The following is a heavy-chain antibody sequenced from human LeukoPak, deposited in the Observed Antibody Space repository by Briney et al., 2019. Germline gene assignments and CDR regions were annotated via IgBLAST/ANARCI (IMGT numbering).Heavy chain of an antibody. CDR1: GFTFSSYA. J-gene: IGHJ4*02. Sequence: GGSLRLSCAASGFTFSSYAMNWVRQTPGKGLEWVSGISGSGGSTYYADSVKGRFTISRDNSKNTLYLQINSLRAEDTAVYYCVKATSYYYDSRGYPYYWGQGTLVTVSS. D-gene: IGHD3-22*01. CDR2: ISGSGGST. V-gene: IGHV3-23*01. CDR3: VKATSYYYDSRGYPYY.